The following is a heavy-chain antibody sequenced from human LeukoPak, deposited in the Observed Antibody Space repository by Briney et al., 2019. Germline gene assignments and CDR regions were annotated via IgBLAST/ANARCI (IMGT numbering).Heavy chain of an antibody. CDR3: ARSPAVAGTDNDY. D-gene: IGHD6-19*01. CDR2: MNPNSGNT. V-gene: IGHV1-8*01. J-gene: IGHJ4*02. CDR1: GYTFTSYD. Sequence: ASVKVSCKASGYTFTSYDINWVRQATGQGLEWMGWMNPNSGNTGYAQKFQGRVTMTRNTSISTAYMELSSLRSEDTAVYYCARSPAVAGTDNDYWGQGTLVTVSS.